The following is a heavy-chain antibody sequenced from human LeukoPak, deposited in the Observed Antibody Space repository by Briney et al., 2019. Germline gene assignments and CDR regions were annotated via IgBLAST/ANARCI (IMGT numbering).Heavy chain of an antibody. CDR2: INPNSGGT. CDR3: ARDYVGSSSWYDY. CDR1: GYTFTGYY. D-gene: IGHD6-13*01. V-gene: IGHV1-2*02. Sequence: ASVKVSCKASGYTFTGYYMHWVRLAPGQGLEWMGWINPNSGGTNYAQKFQGRVTMTRDTSISTAYMELSRLRSDDTAVYYCARDYVGSSSWYDYWGQGTLVTVSS. J-gene: IGHJ4*02.